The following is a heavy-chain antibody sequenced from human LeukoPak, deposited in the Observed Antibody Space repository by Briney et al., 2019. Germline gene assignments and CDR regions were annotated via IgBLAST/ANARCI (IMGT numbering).Heavy chain of an antibody. D-gene: IGHD3-22*01. CDR1: GFTFSGSA. CDR3: TSGDYYDSSAYYLS. CDR2: IRSKAHSYAT. Sequence: GGSLKLSCTASGFTFSGSATHWVRQASGKGLEWVGRIRSKAHSYATAYAASVKGRFTISRDDSKNTAYLQMNSLKTEDTAVYYCTSGDYYDSSAYYLSWGQGTLVTVSS. V-gene: IGHV3-73*01. J-gene: IGHJ4*02.